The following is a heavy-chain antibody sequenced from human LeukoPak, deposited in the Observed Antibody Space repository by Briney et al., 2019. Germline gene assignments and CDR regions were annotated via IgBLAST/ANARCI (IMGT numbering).Heavy chain of an antibody. CDR2: ITSSGGTT. V-gene: IGHV3-23*01. Sequence: GGSLRLSCAVSGFTAMSWVRQAPGKGLEWVSSITSSGGTTFYADSVEGRFTISRDNSKSTVYLQMNSLRAEDTAVYYCAKDHNYFDRRFDYWGQGTLVTVSP. CDR3: AKDHNYFDRRFDY. J-gene: IGHJ4*02. CDR1: GFTA. D-gene: IGHD3-22*01.